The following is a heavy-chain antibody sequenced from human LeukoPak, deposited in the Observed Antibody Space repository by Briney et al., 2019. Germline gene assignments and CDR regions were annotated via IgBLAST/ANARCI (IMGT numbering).Heavy chain of an antibody. CDR2: ISYSSSYI. CDR3: ARDLYCSSTSCTDAFDI. V-gene: IGHV3-21*01. J-gene: IGHJ3*02. D-gene: IGHD2-2*01. Sequence: GGSLRLSCAASGFTFSPYTMNWVRQAPGKGLEWVSSISYSSSYIYYADSVKGRFTISRDNAKNSLYLQMNSLRAEDTAVYYCARDLYCSSTSCTDAFDIWGQGTLVTASS. CDR1: GFTFSPYT.